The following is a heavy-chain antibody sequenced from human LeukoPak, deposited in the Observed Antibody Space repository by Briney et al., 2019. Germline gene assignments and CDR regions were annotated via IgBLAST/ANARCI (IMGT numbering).Heavy chain of an antibody. J-gene: IGHJ6*03. Sequence: GGSLRLSCAASGFTLSSYNMKWVRQAPGKGLEWVSSISYRSSDIEYADSVKGRFTISRDNAKQSLYLQMSSLRAEDTAVYYCARVYSSSWYSGYLYMDVWGKGTTVTVSS. V-gene: IGHV3-21*01. CDR2: ISYRSSDI. CDR1: GFTLSSYN. CDR3: ARVYSSSWYSGYLYMDV. D-gene: IGHD6-13*01.